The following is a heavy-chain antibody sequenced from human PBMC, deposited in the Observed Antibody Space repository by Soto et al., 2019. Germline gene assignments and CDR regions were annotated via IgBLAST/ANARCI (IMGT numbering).Heavy chain of an antibody. Sequence: GASVKVSCKASGYTFTSYYMHWVRQAPGQGLEWMGIINPSGGSTSYAQKFQGRVTMTRDTSTSTVYMELSSLRSEDTAVYYCATSPARRRKLEPDYYYYYMDVWGKGTTVTVSS. CDR3: ATSPARRRKLEPDYYYYYMDV. CDR2: INPSGGST. V-gene: IGHV1-46*03. CDR1: GYTFTSYY. D-gene: IGHD1-1*01. J-gene: IGHJ6*03.